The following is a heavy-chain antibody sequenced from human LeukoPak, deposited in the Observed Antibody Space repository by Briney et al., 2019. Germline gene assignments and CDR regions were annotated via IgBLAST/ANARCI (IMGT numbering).Heavy chain of an antibody. D-gene: IGHD5-12*01. CDR3: AKGYSGYDYFDY. CDR1: GFTFSSYS. J-gene: IGHJ4*02. CDR2: ISSLSGTI. V-gene: IGHV3-48*01. Sequence: GGSLRLSCAASGFTFSSYSMNWVRQAPGEGLEWVSYISSLSGTIYYADSVKGRFTISRDNAKNTLYLQMNSLRAEDTAVYYCAKGYSGYDYFDYWGQGTLVTVSS.